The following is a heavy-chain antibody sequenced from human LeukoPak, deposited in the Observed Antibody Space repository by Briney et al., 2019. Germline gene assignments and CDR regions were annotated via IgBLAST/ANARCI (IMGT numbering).Heavy chain of an antibody. J-gene: IGHJ4*02. Sequence: PGGSLRLSCAASGFTVSSNYMSWVRQAPGKGLEWVSVIYSGGSTYYADSVKGRFTISRDNSKNTLYLQMNSLRAEDTAVYYCARLGSSWSREIDYWGQGTLVTVSS. D-gene: IGHD6-13*01. CDR2: IYSGGST. CDR3: ARLGSSWSREIDY. CDR1: GFTVSSNY. V-gene: IGHV3-53*01.